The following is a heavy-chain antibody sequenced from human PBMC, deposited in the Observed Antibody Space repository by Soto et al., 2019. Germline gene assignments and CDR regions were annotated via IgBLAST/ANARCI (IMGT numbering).Heavy chain of an antibody. CDR1: GGIFTNYI. J-gene: IGHJ4*02. CDR2: IIPVLNIT. V-gene: IGHV1-69*02. CDR3: AKAPTANSPSDY. Sequence: QLVQSGTEMKRPGSSVKVSCETSGGIFTNYIFNWVRQAPGQGLEWMGWIIPVLNITNYAQKFQGRVTITADKSTSTAYLESTSLRSENTAIYFCAKAPTANSPSDYWGQGTLVTVSS. D-gene: IGHD1-7*01.